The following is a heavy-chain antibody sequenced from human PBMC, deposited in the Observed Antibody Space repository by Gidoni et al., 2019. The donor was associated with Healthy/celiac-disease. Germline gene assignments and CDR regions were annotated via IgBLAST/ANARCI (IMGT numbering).Heavy chain of an antibody. Sequence: EVQLVESGGGLVKPGGSLSLACADSGFTFSHAWMSWVRQAPGKGLEWFGRIKSKTDGGTKDYAAPVKGRFTISRDDSKNTLYLQMNSLKTEDTAVYYCTTIAVACYTRGEIDYWGQGTLVTVSS. D-gene: IGHD6-19*01. J-gene: IGHJ4*02. CDR2: IKSKTDGGTK. CDR3: TTIAVACYTRGEIDY. CDR1: GFTFSHAW. V-gene: IGHV3-15*01.